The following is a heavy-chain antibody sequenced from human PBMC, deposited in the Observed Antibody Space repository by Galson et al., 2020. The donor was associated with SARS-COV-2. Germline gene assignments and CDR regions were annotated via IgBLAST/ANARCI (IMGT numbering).Heavy chain of an antibody. J-gene: IGHJ4*02. CDR1: GGSFTSYW. D-gene: IGHD3-10*01. CDR2: ISNDGSNT. Sequence: GGSLRLSCTVSGGSFTSYWMHWVRQAPGKGLVWVSHISNDGSNTGYTGSVKGRFTISRDNAKSTLYLQMDSLRAEDTAVYYCARGNLWFGEYRLWGQGTAVTVSS. V-gene: IGHV3-74*01. CDR3: ARGNLWFGEYRL.